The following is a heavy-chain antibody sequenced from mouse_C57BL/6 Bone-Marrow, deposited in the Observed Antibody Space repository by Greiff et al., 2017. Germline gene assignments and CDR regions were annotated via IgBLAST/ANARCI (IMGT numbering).Heavy chain of an antibody. CDR2: IDPSDSET. V-gene: IGHV1-52*01. CDR3: ARWHYYGSSLYFDY. Sequence: QVHVKQSGAELVRPGSSVKLSCKASGYTFTSYWMHWVKQRPIQGLEWIGNIDPSDSETHYSQKFKDKATVTVDKSSSTAYMQLSSLTSEDSAVYYCARWHYYGSSLYFDYWGQGTTLTVSS. D-gene: IGHD1-1*01. CDR1: GYTFTSYW. J-gene: IGHJ2*01.